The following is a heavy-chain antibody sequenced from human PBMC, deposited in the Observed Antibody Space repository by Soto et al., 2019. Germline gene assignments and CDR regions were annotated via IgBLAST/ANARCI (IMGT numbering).Heavy chain of an antibody. CDR2: IYYSGST. CDR1: GGSISSYY. J-gene: IGHJ3*02. V-gene: IGHV4-59*08. CDR3: ARREPYDFWSGYPAGAGAFDI. Sequence: SETPSLTCTVSGGSISSYYWSWIRQPPGKGPEWIGYIYYSGSTNYNPSLRSRVTISVDTSKNQFSLKLSSVTAADTAVYYCARREPYDFWSGYPAGAGAFDIWGQGTMVTVSS. D-gene: IGHD3-3*01.